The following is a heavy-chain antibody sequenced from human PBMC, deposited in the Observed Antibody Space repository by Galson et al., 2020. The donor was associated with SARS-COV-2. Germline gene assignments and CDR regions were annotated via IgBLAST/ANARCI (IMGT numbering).Heavy chain of an antibody. CDR1: GGTFSSYA. Sequence: SVKVSCKASGGTFSSYAISWVRQAPGQGLEWMGGIIPIFGTANYAQKFQGRVTITADESTSTAYMELSSLRSEDTAVYYCASSKSITGTTLWFDPWGQGTLVTVSS. CDR2: IIPIFGTA. V-gene: IGHV1-69*13. CDR3: ASSKSITGTTLWFDP. J-gene: IGHJ5*02. D-gene: IGHD1-7*01.